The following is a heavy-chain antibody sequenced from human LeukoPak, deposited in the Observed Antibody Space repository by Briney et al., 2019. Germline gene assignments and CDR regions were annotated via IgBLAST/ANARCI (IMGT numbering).Heavy chain of an antibody. Sequence: PGGSLRLSCAASGFTFSNYYMTWIRQPPGKGLEWIGEINHSGSTNYNPSLKSRVTISVDTSKNQFSLKLSSVTAADTAVYYCARPYGAFDIWGQGTMVTVSS. J-gene: IGHJ3*02. V-gene: IGHV4-34*01. CDR3: ARPYGAFDI. CDR2: INHSGST. D-gene: IGHD2-8*01. CDR1: GFTFSNYY.